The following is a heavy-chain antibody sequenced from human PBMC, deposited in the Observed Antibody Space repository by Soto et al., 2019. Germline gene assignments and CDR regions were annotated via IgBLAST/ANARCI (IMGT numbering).Heavy chain of an antibody. V-gene: IGHV3-66*01. D-gene: IGHD1-1*01. J-gene: IGHJ3*02. CDR3: ASDIFKTGATGVFDI. CDR1: GFTVSGNY. Sequence: EVQLVESGGGLVQPGGSLRLSCAASGFTVSGNYMSWVRQAPGQGLEWVSVIYAAGSTYCIDSVNGRFTISRDNSKNTLYLQMNSLRAEDTAVYYCASDIFKTGATGVFDIWGQGTRVTVSS. CDR2: IYAAGST.